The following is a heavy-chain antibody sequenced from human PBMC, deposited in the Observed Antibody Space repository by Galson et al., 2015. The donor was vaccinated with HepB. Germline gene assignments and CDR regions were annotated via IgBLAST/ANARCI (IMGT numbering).Heavy chain of an antibody. D-gene: IGHD6-19*01. Sequence: SLRLSCATSGFTFSSYWMSWVRQAPGKGLEWVANINQDGSEKYYVDSVKGRFTISRDNAKNSLYLQMNSLRAEDTAVYYCARASYSSGWVMDVWGQGTTVTVSS. CDR1: GFTFSSYW. J-gene: IGHJ6*02. CDR2: INQDGSEK. CDR3: ARASYSSGWVMDV. V-gene: IGHV3-7*01.